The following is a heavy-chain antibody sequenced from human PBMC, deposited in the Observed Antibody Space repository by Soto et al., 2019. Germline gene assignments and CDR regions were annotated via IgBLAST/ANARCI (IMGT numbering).Heavy chain of an antibody. CDR3: ATADYYGSGSYYKSLDY. V-gene: IGHV1-24*01. CDR2: FDPEDGET. J-gene: IGHJ4*02. CDR1: GYTLTELS. Sequence: ASVKVSCKVSGYTLTELSRHWVRQAPGKGLEWMGGFDPEDGETIYAQKFQGRVTMTEDTSTDTAYMELSSLRSEDTAVYYCATADYYGSGSYYKSLDYWGQGTLVTVS. D-gene: IGHD3-10*01.